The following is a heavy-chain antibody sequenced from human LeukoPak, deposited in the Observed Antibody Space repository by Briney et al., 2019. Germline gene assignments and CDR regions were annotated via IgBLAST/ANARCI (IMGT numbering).Heavy chain of an antibody. CDR2: IYYSGST. CDR1: GGSISSSSYY. CDR3: ARVHHYYYYYMDV. Sequence: SETLSLTCTVSGGSISSSSYYWSWIRQPPGKGLEWIGYIYYSGSTNYNPSLKSRVTISVDTSKNQFSLKLSSVTAADTAVYYCARVHHYYYYYMDVWGKGTTVTVSS. V-gene: IGHV4-61*01. J-gene: IGHJ6*03.